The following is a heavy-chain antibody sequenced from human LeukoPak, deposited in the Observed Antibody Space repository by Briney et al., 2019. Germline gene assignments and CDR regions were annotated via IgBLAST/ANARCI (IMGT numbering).Heavy chain of an antibody. CDR3: TTNPGTWGDF. CDR2: IKSETNGGTA. V-gene: IGHV3-15*07. J-gene: IGHJ4*02. CDR1: GLTFSNAW. D-gene: IGHD7-27*01. Sequence: GESLKISCAASGLTFSNAWMNWVRQAPGKGLEWVAHIKSETNGGTADYAAAVEGRFTISRDDSKNTLYLQMNSLKIEDTAVYFCTTNPGTWGDFWGQGSLVTVSS.